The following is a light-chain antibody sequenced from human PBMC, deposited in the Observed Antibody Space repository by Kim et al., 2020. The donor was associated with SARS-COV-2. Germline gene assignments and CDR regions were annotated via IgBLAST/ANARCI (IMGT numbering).Light chain of an antibody. V-gene: IGLV6-57*04. J-gene: IGLJ3*02. CDR1: SGSIASNY. CDR2: EDN. Sequence: NFMPTQPHSVSESPGKTVTISCTRSSGSIASNYVQWYQQRPGSAPTTVIYEDNQRPSGVPDRFSGSIDSSSNSASLTISGLKTEDEADYNCQSYDSSNPWVFGGGTQLTVL. CDR3: QSYDSSNPWV.